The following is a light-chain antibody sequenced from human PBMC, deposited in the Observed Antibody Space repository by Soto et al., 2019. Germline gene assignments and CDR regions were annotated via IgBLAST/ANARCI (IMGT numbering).Light chain of an antibody. V-gene: IGKV3D-15*01. Sequence: IVMTQSLATLSVSPGERATLSCRASQSVNIYLAWYQQKPGQAPRLLIFGASYRATGIPARFSGRGFGTDFTLTISRLEPEDFAVYYCQHSGDFRWTFGQGTKVDI. CDR1: QSVNIY. CDR2: GAS. J-gene: IGKJ1*01. CDR3: QHSGDFRWT.